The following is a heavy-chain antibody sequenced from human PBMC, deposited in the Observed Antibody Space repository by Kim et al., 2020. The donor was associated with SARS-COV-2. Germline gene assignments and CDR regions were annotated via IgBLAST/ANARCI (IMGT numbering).Heavy chain of an antibody. CDR1: GFSVRNTY. CDR2: IFSDGRT. J-gene: IGHJ2*01. V-gene: IGHV3-66*01. CDR3: ASAGYYDSSGHYF. Sequence: GGSLRLSCAPSGFSVRNTYLSWVRQAPGKGLEWVSLIFSDGRTFYADSVKGRFTVSKDNSKDTLYLQMNSLEAEDTAVYFCASAGYYDSSGHYF. D-gene: IGHD3-22*01.